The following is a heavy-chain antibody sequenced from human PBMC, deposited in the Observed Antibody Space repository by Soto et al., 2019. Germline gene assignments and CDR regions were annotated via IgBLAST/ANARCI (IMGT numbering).Heavy chain of an antibody. Sequence: ASVQVSCKASGYTFTSYAMHWVRQAPGQRLEWMGWINAGNGNTKYSQKFQGRVTITRDTSASTAYMELSSLRSEDTAVYYCARDGAYCGGDCYSEPDAFDIWGQGTMVTVSS. V-gene: IGHV1-3*01. CDR1: GYTFTSYA. D-gene: IGHD2-21*02. CDR2: INAGNGNT. CDR3: ARDGAYCGGDCYSEPDAFDI. J-gene: IGHJ3*02.